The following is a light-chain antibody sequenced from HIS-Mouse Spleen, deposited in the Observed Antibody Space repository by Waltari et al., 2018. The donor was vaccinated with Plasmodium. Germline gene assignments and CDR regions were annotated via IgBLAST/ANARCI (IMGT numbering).Light chain of an antibody. Sequence: QSALTQPASVSGSPGQSITISCTGTRSDVGGYNYVSWYQQHPGQAPKPMIYEVSNRPSGVSNRFSGSKSGNTASLTISGLQAEDEADYYCSSYTSSSTPFYVFGTGTKVTVL. CDR2: EVS. CDR3: SSYTSSSTPFYV. CDR1: RSDVGGYNY. V-gene: IGLV2-14*01. J-gene: IGLJ1*01.